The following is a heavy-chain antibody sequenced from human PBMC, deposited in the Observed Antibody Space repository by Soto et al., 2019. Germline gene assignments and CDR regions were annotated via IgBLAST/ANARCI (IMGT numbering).Heavy chain of an antibody. D-gene: IGHD3-22*01. CDR1: GGSISSGGYY. V-gene: IGHV4-31*03. CDR3: ARERAEDALYYYDSSGYYWDY. J-gene: IGHJ4*02. Sequence: QVQLQESGPGLVKPSQTLSLTCTVSGGSISSGGYYWSWIRQHPGKGLEWIGYIYYSVSTYYNPSLKSRVTISVDTSKNQFSLKLSSVTAADTAVYYCARERAEDALYYYDSSGYYWDYWGQGTLVTVSS. CDR2: IYYSVST.